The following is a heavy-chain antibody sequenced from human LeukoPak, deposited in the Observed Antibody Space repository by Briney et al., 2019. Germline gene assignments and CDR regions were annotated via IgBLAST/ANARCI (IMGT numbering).Heavy chain of an antibody. J-gene: IGHJ4*02. V-gene: IGHV1-3*03. CDR3: ARDGKGGSGSYPGY. CDR2: INAGNGNT. Sequence: ASVKVSCKASGYTFTSYAMHWVRQAPGQRREWMGWINAGNGNTKYSQEFQGRVTMTRDTSTSTVYMELSSLRSEDTAVYYCARDGKGGSGSYPGYWGQGTLVTVSS. CDR1: GYTFTSYA. D-gene: IGHD3-10*01.